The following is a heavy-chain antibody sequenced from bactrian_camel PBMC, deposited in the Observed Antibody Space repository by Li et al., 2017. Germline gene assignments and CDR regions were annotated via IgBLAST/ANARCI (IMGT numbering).Heavy chain of an antibody. CDR1: GKTNVLNC. Sequence: HVQLVESGGGSVQPGGSLNLSCAAIGKTNVLNCMGWSRQAPGKEREGDAVITRIHGGTEYADSVEGRFIISRDSSKMTWSLQMNNLKPEDTAMYYCAAVTGCSLTPWLRDPGNKSGPMNWGQGTQVTVS. J-gene: IGHJ4*01. V-gene: IGHV3S53*01. CDR2: ITRIHGGT. CDR3: AAVTGCSLTPWLRDPGNKSGPMN. D-gene: IGHD3*01.